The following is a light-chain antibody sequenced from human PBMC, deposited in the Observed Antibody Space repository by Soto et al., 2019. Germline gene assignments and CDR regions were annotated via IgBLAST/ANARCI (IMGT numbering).Light chain of an antibody. V-gene: IGLV1-44*01. CDR3: AAWDDSLNGLV. Sequence: QSALTQPPSASGTPGQRITISCSGRTSNIGSNIVAWYQHLPGTAPKLLIYDNNQRPSGVPDRFFGSKSGTSASLAISGLQPDDESHYYCAAWDDSLNGLVFGGGTQLTV. CDR2: DNN. J-gene: IGLJ3*02. CDR1: TSNIGSNI.